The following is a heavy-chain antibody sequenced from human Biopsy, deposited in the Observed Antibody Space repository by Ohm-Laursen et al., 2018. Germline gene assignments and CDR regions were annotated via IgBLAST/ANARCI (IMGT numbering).Heavy chain of an antibody. CDR2: IFYDGSNT. D-gene: IGHD5-18*01. V-gene: IGHV3-30*18. CDR3: AKDRYNYTPIGGFSMDV. J-gene: IGHJ6*02. Sequence: SLRLSCTASGFTFTNYGMQWVRQAPGKGLEWVAFIFYDGSNTYYADSVKGRFTISRDNSRDTLYLQMSSLRAEDTAVYYCAKDRYNYTPIGGFSMDVWGQGTTVTGSS. CDR1: GFTFTNYG.